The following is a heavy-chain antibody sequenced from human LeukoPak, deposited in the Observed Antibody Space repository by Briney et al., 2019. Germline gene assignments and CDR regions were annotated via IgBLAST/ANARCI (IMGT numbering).Heavy chain of an antibody. CDR3: ARANGDPYYYMDV. J-gene: IGHJ6*03. D-gene: IGHD7-27*01. Sequence: PGGSLRLSCAASGFTFSSYGMHWVRQAPGKGLEWVAFIRYDGSNKYYADSVKGRFTISRDNSKNTLYLQMNSLRAEDTAVYYCARANGDPYYYMDVWGKGTTVTVSS. CDR1: GFTFSSYG. V-gene: IGHV3-30*02. CDR2: IRYDGSNK.